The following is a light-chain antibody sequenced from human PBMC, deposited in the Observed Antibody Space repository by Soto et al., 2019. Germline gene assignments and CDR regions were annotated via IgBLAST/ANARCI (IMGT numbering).Light chain of an antibody. J-gene: IGKJ5*01. Sequence: DIQMTQSPSTLSASVGEGVTITCRASQSISTWLAWYQQKPGKAPNLLIYDASNLESGVPSRFSGSGSGTGFTLTISSLQPEDFATYYCQQLHDYPITFGQGTRLEIK. CDR3: QQLHDYPIT. V-gene: IGKV1-5*01. CDR1: QSISTW. CDR2: DAS.